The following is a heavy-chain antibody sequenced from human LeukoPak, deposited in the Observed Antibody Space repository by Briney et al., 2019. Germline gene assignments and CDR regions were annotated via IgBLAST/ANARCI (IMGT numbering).Heavy chain of an antibody. CDR1: GYTFITSS. D-gene: IGHD6-13*01. J-gene: IGHJ4*02. CDR2: INAGNGNT. V-gene: IGHV1-3*01. Sequence: GASVKVSCKTLGYTFITSSIYWVRQAPGQRLEWMGWINAGNGNTKYSQKLQGRVTITRDTSASTAYMELSSLRSEDTAVYYCARDRWIAAAGLLYYFDYWGQGTLVTVSS. CDR3: ARDRWIAAAGLLYYFDY.